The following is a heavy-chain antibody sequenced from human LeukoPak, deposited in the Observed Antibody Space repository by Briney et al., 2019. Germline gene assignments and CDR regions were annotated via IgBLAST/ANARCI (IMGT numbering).Heavy chain of an antibody. V-gene: IGHV3-11*06. CDR3: ARGHYGLDV. J-gene: IGHJ6*02. CDR1: GFTFSDYY. CDR2: INIGSSYT. Sequence: GGSLRLSCAASGFTFSDYYMSWIRKATGKGLEWVSYINIGSSYTYYADSVKGRFTISRDNAKNSLYLQMSSLRTEDTAVYFCARGHYGLDVWGQGATVTVSS.